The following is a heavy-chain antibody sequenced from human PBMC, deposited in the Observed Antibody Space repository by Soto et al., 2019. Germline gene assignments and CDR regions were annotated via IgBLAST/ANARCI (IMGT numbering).Heavy chain of an antibody. Sequence: QVQLVQSGAEVKKPGASVRISCKSSGYTFSAYPIHWVRQAPGQGLEWMGRIHTGSGNTQYSQKTQGRVTSTRDKSATTAFMELSSLSSEDTAVYYCARPLYGGDSPYDFWGQGTLVTVSS. D-gene: IGHD2-21*02. CDR1: GYTFSAYP. CDR2: IHTGSGNT. CDR3: ARPLYGGDSPYDF. V-gene: IGHV1-3*04. J-gene: IGHJ4*02.